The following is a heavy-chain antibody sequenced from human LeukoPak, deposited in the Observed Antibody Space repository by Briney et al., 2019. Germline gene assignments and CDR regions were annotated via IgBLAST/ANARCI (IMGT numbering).Heavy chain of an antibody. CDR2: ISSSSSYI. CDR1: GFTFGDYG. CDR3: ASTRMGFDY. J-gene: IGHJ4*02. D-gene: IGHD2-8*01. V-gene: IGHV3-21*01. Sequence: GGSLRLSCTASGFTFGDYGMNWVRQAPGKGLEWVSSISSSSSYIYYADSVKGRFTISRDNAKNSLYLQMNSLRAEDTAVYYCASTRMGFDYWGQGTLVTVSS.